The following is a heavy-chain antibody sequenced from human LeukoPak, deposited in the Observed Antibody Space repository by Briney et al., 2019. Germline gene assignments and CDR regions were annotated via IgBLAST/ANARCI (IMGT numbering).Heavy chain of an antibody. CDR1: GGSISNYY. J-gene: IGHJ4*02. CDR2: IYYSGST. Sequence: SETLSLTCTVSGGSISNYYWSWIRQPPGKGLEWIGYIYYSGSTNYNPSLQSRVTISVDTSKNHLSLKLSSGTAADTAVYYCARARGSGYDFDYWGQGTLVTVSS. CDR3: ARARGSGYDFDY. D-gene: IGHD5-12*01. V-gene: IGHV4-59*01.